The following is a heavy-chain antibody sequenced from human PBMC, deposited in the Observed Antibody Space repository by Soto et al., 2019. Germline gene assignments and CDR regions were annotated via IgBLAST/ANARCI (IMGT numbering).Heavy chain of an antibody. D-gene: IGHD3-9*01. J-gene: IGHJ5*02. CDR1: GYTFTSYA. CDR2: INAGNGNT. Sequence: QVQLVQSGAEVKKPGASVKVTCKASGYTFTSYAMHWVRQAPGQRLEWMGWINAGNGNTKYSQKFQGRVTITRDTSASTAYTELSSLRSEDTAVYYCARDTVLRYFDWLGFDPWGQGTLVTVSS. CDR3: ARDTVLRYFDWLGFDP. V-gene: IGHV1-3*01.